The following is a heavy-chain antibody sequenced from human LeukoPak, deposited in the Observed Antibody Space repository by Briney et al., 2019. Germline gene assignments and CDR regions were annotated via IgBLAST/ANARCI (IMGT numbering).Heavy chain of an antibody. Sequence: ASVKVSCKVSGFTLTELSMHWVRQAPGKGLEWMGGLDPEDGVIIYAQKFQGRVAMTEDTSTDTAHMELSSLRSEDTAVYYCATLQDMITLGYWGQGTLVTVSS. CDR1: GFTLTELS. J-gene: IGHJ4*02. D-gene: IGHD3-22*01. CDR3: ATLQDMITLGY. CDR2: LDPEDGVI. V-gene: IGHV1-24*01.